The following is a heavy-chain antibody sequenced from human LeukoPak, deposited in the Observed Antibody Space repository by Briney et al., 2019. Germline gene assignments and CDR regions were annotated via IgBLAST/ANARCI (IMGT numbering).Heavy chain of an antibody. J-gene: IGHJ4*02. CDR1: GYSFTNYA. D-gene: IGHD4-17*01. CDR2: MNPNSGNT. V-gene: IGHV1-8*01. CDR3: ARGRSRGDYDY. Sequence: ASVKVSCKASGYSFTNYAMNWVRQAPGQGLEWMGWMNPNSGNTGYAQKFQGRVTITRNTSISTAYMELSSLRSEDTAVYYCARGRSRGDYDYWGQGTLVTVSS.